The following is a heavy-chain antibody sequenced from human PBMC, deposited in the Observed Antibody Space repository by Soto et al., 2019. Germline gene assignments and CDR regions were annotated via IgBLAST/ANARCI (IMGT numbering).Heavy chain of an antibody. V-gene: IGHV1-69*02. CDR1: GGTFSSYT. Sequence: QVQLVQSGAEVKKPGSSVKVSCKASGGTFSSYTISWVRQAPGQGLEWMGRIIPILGIANYAQKFQGRVTITADKSTSTAYMELSSLRSEDTAVDYCARVVTGTTVYMDVWGKGTTVTVSS. CDR3: ARVVTGTTVYMDV. D-gene: IGHD1-7*01. J-gene: IGHJ6*03. CDR2: IIPILGIA.